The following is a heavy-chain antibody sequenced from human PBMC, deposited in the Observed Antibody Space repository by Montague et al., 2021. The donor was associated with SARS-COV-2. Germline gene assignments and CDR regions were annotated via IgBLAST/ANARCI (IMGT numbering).Heavy chain of an antibody. CDR2: IYYTGET. CDR3: ARFWSGYVDK. CDR1: GGSIRSYY. J-gene: IGHJ4*02. Sequence: SETLSLTCSFSGGSIRSYYWSWIRLPPGKPLEWLGYIYYTGETTHNPSLKSRVTISVDTSKSQFSLRLTSVTVADTAVYFCARFWSGYVDKWGQGTLVTVSS. D-gene: IGHD3-3*01. V-gene: IGHV4-59*01.